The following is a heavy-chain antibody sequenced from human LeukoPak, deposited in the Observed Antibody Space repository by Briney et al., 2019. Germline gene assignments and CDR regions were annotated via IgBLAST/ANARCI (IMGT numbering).Heavy chain of an antibody. J-gene: IGHJ4*02. CDR2: IWYDGSNK. CDR1: GFTFSSYG. Sequence: PGGSLRLSCAASGFTFSSYGMHWVRQAPGKGLEWVAVIWYDGSNKYYADSVKGRFTISRDNSKNTLYLQMNSLRAEDTAVYYCARDLISGYSSGRPAHWGQGTLVTVSS. D-gene: IGHD6-19*01. V-gene: IGHV3-33*01. CDR3: ARDLISGYSSGRPAH.